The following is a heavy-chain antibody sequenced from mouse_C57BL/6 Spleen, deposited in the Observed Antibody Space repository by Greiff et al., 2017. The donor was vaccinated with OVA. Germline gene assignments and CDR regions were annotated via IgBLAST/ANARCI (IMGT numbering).Heavy chain of an antibody. J-gene: IGHJ3*01. V-gene: IGHV1-52*01. CDR1: GYTFTSYW. CDR3: ARSEIYDGYYVFAY. CDR2: IDPSDSGT. D-gene: IGHD2-3*01. Sequence: QVQLQQPGAELVRPGSSVKLSCKASGYTFTSYWMHWVKQRPIQGLEWIGNIDPSDSGTHYNQRFKDKATLTVDKSSSTAYMQLSSLTSEDSAVYYCARSEIYDGYYVFAYWGQGTLVTVSA.